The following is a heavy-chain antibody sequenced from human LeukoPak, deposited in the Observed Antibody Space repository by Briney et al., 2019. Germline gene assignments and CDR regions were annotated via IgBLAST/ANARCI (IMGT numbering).Heavy chain of an antibody. CDR2: IYPEDSDS. CDR3: ARQRGASRTINWFDP. CDR1: GFTFSTSW. D-gene: IGHD4/OR15-4a*01. J-gene: IGHJ5*02. V-gene: IGHV5-51*01. Sequence: GDSLKISCETSGFTFSTSWSGWVRQVPGTGLEWVGAIYPEDSDSRYSPSFQGQVHISADMSTKTAYLQWASLKASDTATYYCARQRGASRTINWFDPWGQGTLVTVSS.